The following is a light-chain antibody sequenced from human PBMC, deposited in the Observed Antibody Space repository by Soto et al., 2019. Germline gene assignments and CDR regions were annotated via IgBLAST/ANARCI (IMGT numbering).Light chain of an antibody. Sequence: SLSASVRDRVTITCRASQSITTYLHWYQQKPGKAPNLLIYAASNLQSGAPSRFSGSGSGTDFTLTINILQPEAFANYDRQPRHSTPCTF. CDR2: AAS. V-gene: IGKV1-39*01. J-gene: IGKJ4*02. CDR1: QSITTY. CDR3: QPRHSTPCT.